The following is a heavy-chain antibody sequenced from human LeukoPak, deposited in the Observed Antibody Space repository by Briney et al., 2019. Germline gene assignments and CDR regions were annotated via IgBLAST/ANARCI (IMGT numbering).Heavy chain of an antibody. CDR3: AKQRSSYYDSSDY. Sequence: ESLRLSCAASGFTFSNYAMSWVRQAPGKGLEWVSVISASGATTYNADSVKGRFTISRDNSENTLYLQMNSLRADDTAVYYCAKQRSSYYDSSDYWGQGTLVTVSS. CDR2: ISASGATT. J-gene: IGHJ4*02. V-gene: IGHV3-23*01. D-gene: IGHD3-22*01. CDR1: GFTFSNYA.